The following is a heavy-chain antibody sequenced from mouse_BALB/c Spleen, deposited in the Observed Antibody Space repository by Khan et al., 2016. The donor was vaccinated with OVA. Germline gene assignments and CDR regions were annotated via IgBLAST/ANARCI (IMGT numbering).Heavy chain of an antibody. V-gene: IGHV1-5*01. CDR3: TRNGFGNYEGWDY. Sequence: VQLKQSGTVLARPGASVKMSCKGSGYTFTNYWMHWVKQRPGQGLEWIGVIYPGNSDTNYNQKFKGKAKLTAVTSTSTAYMELNSLTNEDSAVYYCTRNGFGNYEGWDYWGQGTTLTVSS. CDR1: GYTFTNYW. CDR2: IYPGNSDT. J-gene: IGHJ2*01. D-gene: IGHD2-1*01.